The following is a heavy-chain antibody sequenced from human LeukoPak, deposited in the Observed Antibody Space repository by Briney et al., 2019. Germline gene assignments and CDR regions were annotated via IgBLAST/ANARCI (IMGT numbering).Heavy chain of an antibody. CDR1: GGSFSGYY. Sequence: ASETLSLTCAVYGGSFSGYYWSWIRQPPGKGLEWIGEINHSGSTNYNPSLKSRVTISVDTSKNQFSLKLSSVTAADTAVYYCARGVTGDTATPFDYWGQGTLVTVSS. J-gene: IGHJ4*02. CDR2: INHSGST. D-gene: IGHD5-18*01. V-gene: IGHV4-34*01. CDR3: ARGVTGDTATPFDY.